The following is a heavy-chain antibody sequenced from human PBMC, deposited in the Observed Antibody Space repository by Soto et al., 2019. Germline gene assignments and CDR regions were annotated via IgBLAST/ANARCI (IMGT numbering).Heavy chain of an antibody. CDR2: IYWNDDK. CDR1: GFSLSTSGVG. V-gene: IGHV2-5*01. D-gene: IGHD2-2*01. Sequence: SGPTLVNPTQTLTLTCTFSGFSLSTSGVGVGWIRQPPGKALEWLALIYWNDDKRYSPSLKSRLTITKDTSKNQVVLTMTNMDPVDTATYYCAHRLSSGGLVPAANWFDPWGQGTLVTVSS. J-gene: IGHJ5*02. CDR3: AHRLSSGGLVPAANWFDP.